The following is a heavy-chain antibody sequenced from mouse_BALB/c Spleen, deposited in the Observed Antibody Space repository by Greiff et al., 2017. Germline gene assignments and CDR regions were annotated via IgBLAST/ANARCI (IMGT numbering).Heavy chain of an antibody. CDR3: TRPDYYGSSYRPWFAY. J-gene: IGHJ3*01. CDR2: IYPGNSDT. D-gene: IGHD1-1*01. CDR1: GYSFTSYW. Sequence: VQLQQSGTVLARPGASVKMSCKASGYSFTSYWMHWVKQRPGQGLEWIGAIYPGNSDTSYNQKFKGKAKLTAVTSASTAYMELSSLTNEDSAVYYCTRPDYYGSSYRPWFAYWGQGTLVTVSA. V-gene: IGHV1-5*01.